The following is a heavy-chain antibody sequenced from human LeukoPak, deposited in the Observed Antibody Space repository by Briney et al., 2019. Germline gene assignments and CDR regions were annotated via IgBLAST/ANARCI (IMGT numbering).Heavy chain of an antibody. J-gene: IGHJ5*02. CDR3: ARHQAPAAGNWFDP. D-gene: IGHD6-13*01. V-gene: IGHV4-39*01. CDR1: GGSISSSSYY. Sequence: SETLSPTCTVSGGSISSSSYYWGWIRQPPGKGLEWIGSIYYSGSTYYNPSLKSRVTISVDTSKNQFSLKLSSVTAADTAVYYCARHQAPAAGNWFDPWGQGTLVTVSS. CDR2: IYYSGST.